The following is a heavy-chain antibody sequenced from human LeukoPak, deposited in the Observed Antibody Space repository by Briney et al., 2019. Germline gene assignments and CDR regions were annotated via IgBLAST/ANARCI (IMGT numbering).Heavy chain of an antibody. CDR1: GGSISSGSYY. V-gene: IGHV4-61*02. CDR2: IYTSGST. D-gene: IGHD5-24*01. J-gene: IGHJ4*02. CDR3: ARLEVLPGIGGRDGY. Sequence: SETLSLTCTVSGGSISSGSYYWSWIRQPAGKGLEWIGRIYTSGSTHYNPSLKNRVTISVDTSKNQFSLKLSSVTAADTAVYYCARLEVLPGIGGRDGYWGQGTLVTVSP.